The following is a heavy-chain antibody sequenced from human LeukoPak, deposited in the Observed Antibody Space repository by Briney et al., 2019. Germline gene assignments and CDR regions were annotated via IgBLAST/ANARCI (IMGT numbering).Heavy chain of an antibody. J-gene: IGHJ4*02. CDR1: GFTFSSYA. V-gene: IGHV3-30-3*01. CDR3: ARGRGHIDY. Sequence: PGGSLRLSCAASGFTFSSYAMHWVRQAPGKGLEWVAVISYDGSNKYYADSVKGRFTISRDNSKNTLYLQMHSLRAEDTAVYYCARGRGHIDYWGQGTLVTVSS. CDR2: ISYDGSNK. D-gene: IGHD5-12*01.